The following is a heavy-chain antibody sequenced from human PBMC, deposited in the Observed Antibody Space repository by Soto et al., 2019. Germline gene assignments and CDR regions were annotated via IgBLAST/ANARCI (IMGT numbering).Heavy chain of an antibody. V-gene: IGHV1-18*01. CDR3: ARTHELMELPGCMANAFDY. J-gene: IGHJ4*01. CDR2: ISAYNGNT. CDR1: GYTFTRYG. D-gene: IGHD1-7*01. Sequence: ASVKVSCKASGYTFTRYGISWVRQAPGQGLEWMGWISAYNGNTNYAQKLQGRGTMTTDTSKSTAYMELTSLRSDETAVYYRARTHELMELPGCMANAFDYWG.